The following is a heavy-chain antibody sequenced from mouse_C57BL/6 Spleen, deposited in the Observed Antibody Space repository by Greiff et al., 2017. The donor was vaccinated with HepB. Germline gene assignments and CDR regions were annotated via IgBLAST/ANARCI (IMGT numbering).Heavy chain of an antibody. V-gene: IGHV5-4*01. CDR2: ISDGGSYT. Sequence: EVQLVESGGGLVKPGGSLKLSCAASGFTFSSYAMSWVRQTPEKRLEWVATISDGGSYTYYPDNVKGRFTISRDNAKNNLYLQMSHLKSEDTAMYYCARDLDRSYYFDYWGQGTTLTVSS. CDR1: GFTFSSYA. CDR3: ARDLDRSYYFDY. J-gene: IGHJ2*01. D-gene: IGHD1-1*01.